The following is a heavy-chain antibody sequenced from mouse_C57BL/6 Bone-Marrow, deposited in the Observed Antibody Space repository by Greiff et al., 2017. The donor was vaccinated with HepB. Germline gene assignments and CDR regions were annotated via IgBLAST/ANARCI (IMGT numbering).Heavy chain of an antibody. CDR1: GYTFTGYW. CDR3: ARALVITKVVRYYAMDY. D-gene: IGHD1-1*01. J-gene: IGHJ4*01. Sequence: QVQLQQSGAELMKPGASVKLSCKATGYTFTGYWIEWVKQRPGHGLEWIGEILPGSGSTNYNEKFKGKATFTADTSSTTAYMQLSSLTTEDSASYYCARALVITKVVRYYAMDYWGQGTSGTVSA. V-gene: IGHV1-9*01. CDR2: ILPGSGST.